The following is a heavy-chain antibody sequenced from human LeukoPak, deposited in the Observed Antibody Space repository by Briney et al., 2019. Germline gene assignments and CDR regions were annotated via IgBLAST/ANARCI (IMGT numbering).Heavy chain of an antibody. CDR1: GYTFTGYD. CDR3: ARGGVVPAASHFDY. J-gene: IGHJ4*02. V-gene: IGHV1-8*01. D-gene: IGHD2-2*01. Sequence: ASVKVSCKASGYTFTGYDINWVRQATGQGLEWMGWMNPNSGNTGYAQKFQGRVTMTRNTSISTAYMELSSLRSEDTAVYYCARGGVVPAASHFDYWGQGTLVTVSS. CDR2: MNPNSGNT.